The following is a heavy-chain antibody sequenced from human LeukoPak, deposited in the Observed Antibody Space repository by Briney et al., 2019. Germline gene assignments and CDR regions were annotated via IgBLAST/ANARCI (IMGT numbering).Heavy chain of an antibody. D-gene: IGHD3-10*01. Sequence: SETLSLTCAVSGYSISSGYYWGWIRQPPGKGLEWIGSIYHSGSTYYNPSLKSRVTISVDTSKNQFSLKLSSVTAADTAGYYCARVPGSDDDYYMDVWGKGTTVTVSS. CDR3: ARVPGSDDDYYMDV. CDR2: IYHSGST. J-gene: IGHJ6*03. CDR1: GYSISSGYY. V-gene: IGHV4-38-2*01.